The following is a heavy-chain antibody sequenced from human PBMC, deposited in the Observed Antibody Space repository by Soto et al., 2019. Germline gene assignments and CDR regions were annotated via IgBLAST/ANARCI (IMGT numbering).Heavy chain of an antibody. J-gene: IGHJ6*02. CDR1: GFSLNTGGVG. CDR3: VRNWRYYGGDYYYGMDA. D-gene: IGHD3-10*01. V-gene: IGHV2-5*02. Sequence: ITLKESGHTLVKPTQTLTLTCTFSGFSLNTGGVGVGWVRQPRGKAMEWLALIYWDDDERYRPSLRSRLNITKDTINNQVVLTMTNMDPEDTATYYCVRNWRYYGGDYYYGMDAWGQGTTVTVSS. CDR2: IYWDDDE.